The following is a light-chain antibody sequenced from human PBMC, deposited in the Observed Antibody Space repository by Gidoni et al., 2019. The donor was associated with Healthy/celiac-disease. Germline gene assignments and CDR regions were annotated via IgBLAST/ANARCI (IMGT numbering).Light chain of an antibody. CDR2: SSD. CDR1: SSNIGDQP. V-gene: IGLV1-44*01. J-gene: IGLJ1*01. Sequence: QSVLTQPPSASGPPGQSVTIACSGSSSNIGDQPVNWYQPLPGTAPQVLIYSSDQRPSRIPDRFSGSKSGTSASLAISGLQSEDEADYYCAAWDNWSGAFVFGSGTKVTVL. CDR3: AAWDNWSGAFV.